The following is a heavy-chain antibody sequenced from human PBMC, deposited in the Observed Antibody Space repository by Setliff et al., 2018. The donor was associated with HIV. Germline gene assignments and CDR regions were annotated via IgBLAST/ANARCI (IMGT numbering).Heavy chain of an antibody. V-gene: IGHV1-69*13. CDR2: FLAVLRKP. J-gene: IGHJ6*03. CDR3: ASPRSAGTYQGAFYYFLHV. CDR1: GDTFKGYA. Sequence: SVKVSCKASGDTFKGYAFTWVRQAPGQGLEWMGDFLAVLRKPTHAERFQDRLTITADESTSTAYMELRDLRPVDTAVYFCASPRSAGTYQGAFYYFLHVWGKGTTVTVSS. D-gene: IGHD1-26*01.